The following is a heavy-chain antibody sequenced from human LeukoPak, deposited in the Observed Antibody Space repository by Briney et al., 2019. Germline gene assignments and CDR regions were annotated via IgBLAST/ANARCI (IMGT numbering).Heavy chain of an antibody. CDR1: GGSISSGGYS. CDR3: ARGYYDSSGYYSSPDHHYMVV. Sequence: SQTLSLTCAVSGGSISSGGYSWSWIRQPPGKGLEWIGYIYYSGSTYYNPSLKSRVTISVDTSKNQFSLKLSSVTAADTAVYYCARGYYDSSGYYSSPDHHYMVVWGKGTTVTVSS. V-gene: IGHV4-30-4*07. J-gene: IGHJ6*03. D-gene: IGHD3-22*01. CDR2: IYYSGST.